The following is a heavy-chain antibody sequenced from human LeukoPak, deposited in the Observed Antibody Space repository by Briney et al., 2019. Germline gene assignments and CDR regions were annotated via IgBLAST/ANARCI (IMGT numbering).Heavy chain of an antibody. CDR2: IFPGDSDT. Sequence: GESLKISCKASGDRFTSYWVAWVRHTPGKGLEWMVIIFPGDSDTRYSPSFQGHVTISVDRSIRTAYLQWTSLKPSDTAIYYCARRPLHPQTWFDPWGQGTLVTVSS. V-gene: IGHV5-51*01. CDR3: ARRPLHPQTWFDP. CDR1: GDRFTSYW. J-gene: IGHJ5*02.